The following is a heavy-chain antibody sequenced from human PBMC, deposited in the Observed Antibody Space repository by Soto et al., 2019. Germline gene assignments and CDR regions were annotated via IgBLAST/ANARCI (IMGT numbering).Heavy chain of an antibody. CDR1: GFTFSDYY. Sequence: QVQLVESGGGLVQPGGSLRLSCAASGFTFSDYYMSWIRQAPGKGLEWVSYISSSGSTIYYADTVKGRFTISRDNAKNSLYLQMNSLRAEDTAVYYCARGFQQLDDRSYYGMDVWGQGTTVTVSS. CDR3: ARGFQQLDDRSYYGMDV. V-gene: IGHV3-11*01. J-gene: IGHJ6*02. CDR2: ISSSGSTI. D-gene: IGHD6-13*01.